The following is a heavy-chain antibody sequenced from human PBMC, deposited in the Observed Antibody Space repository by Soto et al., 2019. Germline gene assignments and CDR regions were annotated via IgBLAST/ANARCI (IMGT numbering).Heavy chain of an antibody. V-gene: IGHV3-23*01. J-gene: IGHJ4*02. CDR3: GGLEWLLGIDY. Sequence: EVQLLESGGGLVQPGGSLRLSCAASGFTFSSYAMSWVRQAPGKGLEWVSAISGSGGSTYYADSVKGRFTISRDNSKNTLYLQINSLRAEDTAVYYCGGLEWLLGIDYWGQGTLVTVSS. D-gene: IGHD3-3*01. CDR2: ISGSGGST. CDR1: GFTFSSYA.